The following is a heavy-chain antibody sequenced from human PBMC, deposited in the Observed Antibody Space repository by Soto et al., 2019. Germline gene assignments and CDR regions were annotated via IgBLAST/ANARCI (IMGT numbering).Heavy chain of an antibody. CDR2: IWYDGSNK. V-gene: IGHV3-33*01. CDR1: GFTFSSYG. D-gene: IGHD3-3*01. J-gene: IGHJ6*03. CDR3: AREVRGGGGVYYYMDV. Sequence: GGSLRLSCAASGFTFSSYGMHWVRQAPGKGLEWVAVIWYDGSNKYYADSVKGRFTISRDNSKNTLYLQMNSLRAEDRAVYYCAREVRGGGGVYYYMDVWGKGTTVTVSS.